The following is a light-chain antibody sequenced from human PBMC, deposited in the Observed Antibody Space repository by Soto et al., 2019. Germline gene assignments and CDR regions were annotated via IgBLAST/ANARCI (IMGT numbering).Light chain of an antibody. CDR1: SSDVGAYNY. CDR3: SSYTSATTHV. V-gene: IGLV2-14*01. CDR2: DVS. J-gene: IGLJ1*01. Sequence: QSVLTQPASVSGSPGQSITISCTGNSSDVGAYNYDSWYQQYPGEAPKVIIYDVSHRPAGVSNRFSGSKSGNTASLTISGLQTQDEADYYCSSYTSATTHVFGTGTKVTVL.